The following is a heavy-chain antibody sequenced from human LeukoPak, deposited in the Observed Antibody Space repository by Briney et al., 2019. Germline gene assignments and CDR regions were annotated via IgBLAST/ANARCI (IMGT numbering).Heavy chain of an antibody. D-gene: IGHD2-15*01. CDR3: ARDDRYCSGGSCYPDY. V-gene: IGHV1-2*04. J-gene: IGHJ4*02. Sequence: ASVKVSCKGTGYTFTGYYMHWVRQAPGQGLEWMGLINPNSGGTNNAQKFQGWVAMTRDKSISTAYMELSRLRSDDTAVYYCARDDRYCSGGSCYPDYWGQGTLVTVSS. CDR1: GYTFTGYY. CDR2: INPNSGGT.